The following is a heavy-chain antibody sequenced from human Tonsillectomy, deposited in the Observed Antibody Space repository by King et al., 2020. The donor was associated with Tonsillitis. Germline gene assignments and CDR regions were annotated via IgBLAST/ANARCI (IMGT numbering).Heavy chain of an antibody. D-gene: IGHD2-15*01. CDR3: AREGRAEGRGIGGFDI. Sequence: VQLQQWGAGLLKPSETLSLTCAVYGGSFSDYYWTWIRQPPGKGLEWIGEINQGGGTNYNSSLKSRVTISVDTSQNQFSLKLSSVTAADTALYYCAREGRAEGRGIGGFDIWGQGTRVTVSS. V-gene: IGHV4-34*01. CDR2: INQGGGT. J-gene: IGHJ3*02. CDR1: GGSFSDYY.